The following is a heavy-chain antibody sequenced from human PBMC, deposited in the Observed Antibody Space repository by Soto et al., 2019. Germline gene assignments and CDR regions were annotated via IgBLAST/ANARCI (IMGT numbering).Heavy chain of an antibody. V-gene: IGHV3-23*01. Sequence: EVQLLESGGGLVQPGGSLRLSCAASGFTFSSYAMSWVRQAPGKGLVWVSAISGGGGSTYYADSVKGRFTISRNNSKNTRYLQIKSRRAEDKAVYYYSTVRDGWVVRGVVDCCYFDYGGQGTLVTVSS. CDR1: GFTFSSYA. J-gene: IGHJ4*02. CDR2: ISGGGGST. CDR3: STVRDGWVVRGVVDCCYFDY. D-gene: IGHD3-10*01.